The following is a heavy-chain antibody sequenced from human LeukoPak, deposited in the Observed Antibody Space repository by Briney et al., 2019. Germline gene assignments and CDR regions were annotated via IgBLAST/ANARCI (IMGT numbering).Heavy chain of an antibody. Sequence: GGTLRLSCEPSGVTFTNDAISSVGEAPGHGREGVSTISDSGGSTFYADSVKGRFTISRDNTKSALYLQMNSLRAEDTAVYYCAKLDGSDSRYDNIDYWGQGTLVTVSS. J-gene: IGHJ4*02. CDR2: ISDSGGST. D-gene: IGHD3-22*01. V-gene: IGHV3-23*01. CDR1: GVTFTNDA. CDR3: AKLDGSDSRYDNIDY.